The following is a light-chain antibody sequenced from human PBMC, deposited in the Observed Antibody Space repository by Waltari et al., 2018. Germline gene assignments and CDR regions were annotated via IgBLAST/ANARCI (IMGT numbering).Light chain of an antibody. V-gene: IGKV1-5*01. Sequence: DIQMTQSPATLSASVGDRVTITCRASQSISSRLAWYQQKPGKAPKLLIYDASSLESGVPSRFSGSGSGTEFTLTISSLQADDFATYYCQQYNMWTFGQGNKVEIK. CDR2: DAS. CDR3: QQYNMWT. CDR1: QSISSR. J-gene: IGKJ1*01.